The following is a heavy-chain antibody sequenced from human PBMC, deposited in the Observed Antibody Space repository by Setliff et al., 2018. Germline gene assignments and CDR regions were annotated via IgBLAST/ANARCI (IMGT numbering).Heavy chain of an antibody. CDR3: ATRKSSGRLYYMDV. CDR1: GGSISSGTYY. J-gene: IGHJ6*03. D-gene: IGHD1-26*01. V-gene: IGHV4-61*10. CDR2: IYASWST. Sequence: SETLSLTCTVSGGSISSGTYYWSWIRQPAGKGPEWTGHIYASWSTNYNPSLKSRVTISGDTSKNQVSLRLSSVTAADTAVYYCATRKSSGRLYYMDVWGKGTTVTVSS.